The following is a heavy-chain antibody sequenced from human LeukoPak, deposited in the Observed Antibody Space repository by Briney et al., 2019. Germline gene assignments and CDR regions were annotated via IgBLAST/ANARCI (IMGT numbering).Heavy chain of an antibody. Sequence: PGGSLRLSCAASGFTFSSYVMQWVRQASGKGLEWVAVISEDGRNKYYADSVKGRFTISRDNSKDTLYLQMNSLRAEDTAVYYCAREGFFQKTLDYWGQGTLVIVSS. V-gene: IGHV3-30*04. CDR2: ISEDGRNK. CDR3: AREGFFQKTLDY. CDR1: GFTFSSYV. D-gene: IGHD3-10*01. J-gene: IGHJ4*02.